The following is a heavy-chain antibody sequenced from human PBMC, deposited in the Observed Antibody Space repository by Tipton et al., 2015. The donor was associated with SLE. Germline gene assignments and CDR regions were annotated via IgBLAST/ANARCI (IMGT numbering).Heavy chain of an antibody. J-gene: IGHJ4*02. Sequence: QLVQSGPEVKKPGASVKVSCKASGYTFTDYYIHWMRQAPGQGLEWMGWISTFSVNPNYAQKFQDRLIMTTDTSTSTAYMELRSLRSDDTAVYYCARMREEYYHASGSYRYYFDYWGQGTLVTVSS. D-gene: IGHD3-10*01. V-gene: IGHV1-18*04. CDR3: ARMREEYYHASGSYRYYFDY. CDR2: ISTFSVNP. CDR1: GYTFTDYY.